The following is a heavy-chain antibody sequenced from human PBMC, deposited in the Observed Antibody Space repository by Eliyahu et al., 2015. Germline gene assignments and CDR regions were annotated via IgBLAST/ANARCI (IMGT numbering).Heavy chain of an antibody. V-gene: IGHV4-59*01. CDR1: GGSISGYY. CDR2: ISYSGST. CDR3: ARGGENYFDY. D-gene: IGHD3-16*01. Sequence: QVQLQESGPGLVKPSETLSLTCTVSGGSISGYYWSWIRQPPGKGLEWVGYISYSGSTNYNPSLKSRVTISVATSKNHFSLKLRSVTAADTAVYYCARGGENYFDYWGQGTLVTVSS. J-gene: IGHJ4*02.